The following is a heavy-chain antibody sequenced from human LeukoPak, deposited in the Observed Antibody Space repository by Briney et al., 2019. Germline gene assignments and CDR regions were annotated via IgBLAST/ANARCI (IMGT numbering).Heavy chain of an antibody. J-gene: IGHJ4*02. CDR3: ARVLLGDGYNYGDFDY. CDR2: IYYSGNT. D-gene: IGHD5-24*01. V-gene: IGHV4-39*01. Sequence: SETLSLTCTVSGVSISSSNSYWGWIRRPPGKGLEWIGSIYYSGNTYYNASLKSQVSISIDTSKNQFSLQLNSVTPEDTAVYYCARVLLGDGYNYGDFDYWGQGTLVTVSS. CDR1: GVSISSSNSY.